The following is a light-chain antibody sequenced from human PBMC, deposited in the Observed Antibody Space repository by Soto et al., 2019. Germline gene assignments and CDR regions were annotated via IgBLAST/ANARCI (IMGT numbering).Light chain of an antibody. Sequence: QSVLTQPPSLSAAPGQRVTISCSGSSSNIGNNYVSWYQQFPGTAPKFLIYDNKKRPSGIPDRFSGSKSGTSATLGITGLQTGDEADYYCATWDSSRSALVFGGGTKVTVL. V-gene: IGLV1-51*01. J-gene: IGLJ2*01. CDR2: DNK. CDR3: ATWDSSRSALV. CDR1: SSNIGNNY.